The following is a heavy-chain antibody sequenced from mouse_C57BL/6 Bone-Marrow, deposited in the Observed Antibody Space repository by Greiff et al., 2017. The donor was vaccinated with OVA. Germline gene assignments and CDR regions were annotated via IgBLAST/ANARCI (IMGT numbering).Heavy chain of an antibody. CDR3: ARGPNYYAMDY. V-gene: IGHV1-81*01. CDR2: IYPRSGNT. J-gene: IGHJ4*01. Sequence: VQLQQSGAELARRGASVKLSCKASGYTFTSYGISWVKQRTGQGLEWIGEIYPRSGNTYYNEKFKGKATLTADKSSSTAYMELRSLTSEDSAVYFCARGPNYYAMDYWGQGTSVTVSS. CDR1: GYTFTSYG.